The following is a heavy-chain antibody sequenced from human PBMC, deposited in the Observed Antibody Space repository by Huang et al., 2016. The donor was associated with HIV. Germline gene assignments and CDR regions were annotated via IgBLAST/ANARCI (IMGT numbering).Heavy chain of an antibody. J-gene: IGHJ6*02. Sequence: VESGGRLVQPGGSIRLSCVGSTFTFGAYWMSWVRQSPGKGRGWVANNKQDESEKYYVESVKGRFNISRDNAKKVLFLEMNNVRVEDTATYYCATKTAAMDIWGQGTTVTVS. CDR3: ATKTAAMDI. V-gene: IGHV3-7*01. CDR1: TFTFGAYW. CDR2: NKQDESEK. D-gene: IGHD1-7*01.